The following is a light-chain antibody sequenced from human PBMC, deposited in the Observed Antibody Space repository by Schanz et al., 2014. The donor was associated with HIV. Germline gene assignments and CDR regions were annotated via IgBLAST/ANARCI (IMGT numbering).Light chain of an antibody. J-gene: IGKJ5*01. CDR3: QQYNDWPPIT. CDR1: HSVSSNF. CDR2: GAS. Sequence: DIVLTQSPDTLSVPPGERATLSCRASHSVSSNFFAWYQQKPGQAPRLLIFGASNRAAGIPDRFSGGESGTDFTLTISRVEPEDYAVYYCQQYNDWPPITFGQGTRLEIK. V-gene: IGKV3-20*01.